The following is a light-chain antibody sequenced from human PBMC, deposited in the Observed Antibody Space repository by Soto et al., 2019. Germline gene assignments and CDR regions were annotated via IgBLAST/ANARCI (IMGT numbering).Light chain of an antibody. J-gene: IGKJ5*01. CDR1: QDVNNS. CDR3: QQYHKVPVT. CDR2: DVS. Sequence: DIQMTQSPSSLSASVGDRVTITCQARQDVNNSLNWYQQKPRKAPNLLLNDVSNLGTEVPSRFSGSGSGTDFTFTISRLQPEDIGTYYCQQYHKVPVTFGQGTRLEIK. V-gene: IGKV1-33*01.